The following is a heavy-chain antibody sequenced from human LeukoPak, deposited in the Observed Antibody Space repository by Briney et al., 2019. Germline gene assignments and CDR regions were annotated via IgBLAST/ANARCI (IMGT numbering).Heavy chain of an antibody. Sequence: GGSLRLSCAASGFTFTSYGISWVRQAPGQGLEWMGWISAYNGNSNYEQKLQGRVTMTTDTSTSTAYMELRSLRSDDTAVYYCARTGSSTWSKYNWFDPWGQGTLVTVSS. D-gene: IGHD6-13*01. CDR3: ARTGSSTWSKYNWFDP. V-gene: IGHV1-18*01. CDR2: ISAYNGNS. J-gene: IGHJ5*02. CDR1: GFTFTSYG.